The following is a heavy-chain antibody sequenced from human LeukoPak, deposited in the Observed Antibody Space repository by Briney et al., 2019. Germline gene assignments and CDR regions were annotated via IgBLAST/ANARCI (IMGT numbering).Heavy chain of an antibody. V-gene: IGHV3-23*01. Sequence: PGGSLRLSCAASGFTFNDYAMAWVRHTPGKGLEWVSSITASGGSTYNADSVEGRFTISRDNAKNSLYLQMNSLRAEDTALYYCAKGMGSASFRENYFYMDAWGKGTTVTISS. CDR1: GFTFNDYA. J-gene: IGHJ6*03. CDR2: ITASGGST. D-gene: IGHD1-26*01. CDR3: AKGMGSASFRENYFYMDA.